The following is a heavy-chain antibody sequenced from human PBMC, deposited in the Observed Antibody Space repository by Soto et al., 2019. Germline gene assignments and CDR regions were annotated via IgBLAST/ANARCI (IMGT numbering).Heavy chain of an antibody. Sequence: EVQLLESGGGLVQPGGSLGLSCAASGFTFSSYAMSWVRQASGKGLEWVSAISGHSGSTYYADSVKGRFTISRDNSKNTLYLQMNSLRAEDTAVYYCAQYCSSTSCYSEMDVWGKGTTVTVSS. J-gene: IGHJ6*04. CDR1: GFTFSSYA. CDR3: AQYCSSTSCYSEMDV. D-gene: IGHD2-2*01. V-gene: IGHV3-23*01. CDR2: ISGHSGST.